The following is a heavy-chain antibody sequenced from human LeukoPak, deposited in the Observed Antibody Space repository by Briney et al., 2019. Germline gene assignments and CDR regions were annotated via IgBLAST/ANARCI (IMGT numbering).Heavy chain of an antibody. J-gene: IGHJ4*02. D-gene: IGHD3-22*01. CDR2: IYHSGST. V-gene: IGHV4-4*02. Sequence: PSETLSLTCAVSGGSISSSNWWSWVRQPPGKGLEWIGEIYHSGSTNYNPSLKSRVTISVDKSKNQFSLKLSSVTAADTAVYYCARSLMRSNYYDSSGYFRDWGQGTLVTVSS. CDR1: GGSISSSNW. CDR3: ARSLMRSNYYDSSGYFRD.